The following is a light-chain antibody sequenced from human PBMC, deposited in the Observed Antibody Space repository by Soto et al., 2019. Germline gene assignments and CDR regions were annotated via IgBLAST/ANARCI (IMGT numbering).Light chain of an antibody. J-gene: IGKJ2*01. CDR3: QQYGSSPLYT. V-gene: IGKV3-20*01. CDR2: GAS. Sequence: EIVLTQSPGTLSLSPGERATLSCRASQRVSSSYLAWYQQKPGQAPRLLIYGASSRATGIPDRFSGSGSGTEFTLTISRLEPEDFAVYYCQQYGSSPLYTFGQGTKLAIK. CDR1: QRVSSSY.